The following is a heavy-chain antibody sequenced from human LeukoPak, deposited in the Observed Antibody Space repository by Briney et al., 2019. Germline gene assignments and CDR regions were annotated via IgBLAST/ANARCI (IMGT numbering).Heavy chain of an antibody. Sequence: TSETLSLTCTVSGGSISSYYWSWVRQPPGKGLECIVYIYYSGSTKYNLSLKSRVTISVDTSKNQFSLKWSSVPAADTAVYYCAREEVGAALFDYWGQGTLVTVSS. CDR1: GGSISSYY. V-gene: IGHV4-59*01. D-gene: IGHD2-15*01. J-gene: IGHJ4*02. CDR3: AREEVGAALFDY. CDR2: IYYSGST.